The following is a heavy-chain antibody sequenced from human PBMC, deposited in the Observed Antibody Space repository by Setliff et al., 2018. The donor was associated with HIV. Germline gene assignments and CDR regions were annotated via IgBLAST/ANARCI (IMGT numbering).Heavy chain of an antibody. D-gene: IGHD2-15*01. CDR1: GFTFSSYA. J-gene: IGHJ4*02. Sequence: GGSLRLSCAASGFTFSSYAMHWVRQAPGKGLEWVAVISYDGSNKYYADSVKGRFTISRDNSKNTLFLQMNSLRAEDTAVYYCAKDRDCSGGSCYSEDFDYWGQGTLVTVSS. CDR3: AKDRDCSGGSCYSEDFDY. V-gene: IGHV3-30*07. CDR2: ISYDGSNK.